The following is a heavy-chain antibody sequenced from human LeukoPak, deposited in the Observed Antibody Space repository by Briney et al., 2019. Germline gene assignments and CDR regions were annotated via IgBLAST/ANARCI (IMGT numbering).Heavy chain of an antibody. CDR1: GGSISSYY. CDR3: ARDPTYYYHSSGSRDPYYYMDV. J-gene: IGHJ6*03. Sequence: PSETLSLTCTVSGGSISSYYWSWIRQPPGKGPEWIGYIYYSGSTNYNPSLKSRVTISVDTSKNQFSLKLSSVTAADTAVYYCARDPTYYYHSSGSRDPYYYMDVWGKGTTVTVSS. V-gene: IGHV4-59*01. CDR2: IYYSGST. D-gene: IGHD3-22*01.